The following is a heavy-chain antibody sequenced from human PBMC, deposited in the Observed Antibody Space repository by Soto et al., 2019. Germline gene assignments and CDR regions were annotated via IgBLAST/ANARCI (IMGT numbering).Heavy chain of an antibody. CDR2: IYGGGST. CDR1: GFTVSNNY. V-gene: IGHV3-66*01. D-gene: IGHD3-3*01. CDR3: ARVKDDDFWSGYYTNFDY. Sequence: GGSLRLSCAASGFTVSNNYMSWVRQAPGKGLEWVSAIYGGGSTYYADSVKGRFTISRDNSKNTLHLQMNNLRDEDTAVYYCARVKDDDFWSGYYTNFDYWGQGTLVTVSS. J-gene: IGHJ4*02.